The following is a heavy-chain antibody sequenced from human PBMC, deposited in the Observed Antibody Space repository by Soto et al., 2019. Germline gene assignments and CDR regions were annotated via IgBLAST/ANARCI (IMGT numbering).Heavy chain of an antibody. D-gene: IGHD3-10*01. CDR1: GGTFSSYT. J-gene: IGHJ4*02. Sequence: ASVKVSCKASGGTFSSYTISWVRQAPGQGLEWMGRIIPILGIANYAQKFQGRVTITADKSTSTAYMELSSLRSEDTAVYYCARAPAADYYGSGSHGPQFDYWGQGTLVTVSS. V-gene: IGHV1-69*02. CDR2: IIPILGIA. CDR3: ARAPAADYYGSGSHGPQFDY.